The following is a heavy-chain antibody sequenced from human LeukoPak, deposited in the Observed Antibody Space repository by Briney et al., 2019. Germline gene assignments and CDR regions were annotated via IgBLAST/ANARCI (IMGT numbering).Heavy chain of an antibody. Sequence: GGSLRLSCAASGFTFSSYGMNWVRQAPGKGLEWVSSISSSSSYIYYADSVKGRFTISRDNAKNSLYLQMNSLRAEDTAVYYCARGGGVATSGLWYYMDVWGKGTTVTVSS. CDR2: ISSSSSYI. V-gene: IGHV3-21*01. D-gene: IGHD5-12*01. J-gene: IGHJ6*03. CDR3: ARGGGVATSGLWYYMDV. CDR1: GFTFSSYG.